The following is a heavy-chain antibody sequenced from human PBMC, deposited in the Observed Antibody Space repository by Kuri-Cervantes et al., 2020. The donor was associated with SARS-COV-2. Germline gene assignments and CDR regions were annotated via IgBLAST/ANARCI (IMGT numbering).Heavy chain of an antibody. J-gene: IGHJ6*02. V-gene: IGHV4-4*02. D-gene: IGHD4-11*01. CDR3: ATYRGYGMDV. Sequence: SETLSLTCVVSGGSISSSNWWTWVRQSPGKGLEWIGEIYHSGSTNCNASLKSRVTISVDKSKNEFSLKLSSVTAADTAVYYCATYRGYGMDVWGQGTTVTVSS. CDR2: IYHSGST. CDR1: GGSISSSNW.